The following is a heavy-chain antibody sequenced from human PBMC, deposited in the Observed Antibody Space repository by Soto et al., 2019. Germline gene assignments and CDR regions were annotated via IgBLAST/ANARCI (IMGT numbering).Heavy chain of an antibody. CDR2: ISPYTGNT. J-gene: IGHJ6*02. V-gene: IGHV1-18*01. CDR1: GYIFVNYG. D-gene: IGHD3-16*01. CDR3: VMVDNYVTPAPQDV. Sequence: QVQLVQSGDEVKKPGASVKVSCKASGYIFVNYGIAWVRQAPGQGLEWTGWISPYTGNTHSATKVQGRLTMTTDTATSTAYLDLRSLTSDDTAVYYCVMVDNYVTPAPQDVWGQGTTVTVSS.